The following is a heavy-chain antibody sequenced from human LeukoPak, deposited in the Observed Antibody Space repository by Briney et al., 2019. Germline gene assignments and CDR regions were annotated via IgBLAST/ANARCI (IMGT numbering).Heavy chain of an antibody. D-gene: IGHD2-15*01. J-gene: IGHJ4*02. CDR1: GGSLRDHY. CDR3: ARPYCSRGSCYRDFDY. CDR2: INDSGNT. V-gene: IGHV4-34*01. Sequence: RASETLSLTCAVSGGSLRDHYWSWIRQVHGKGLEWIGEINDSGNTNYNPSLEGRVTLSVDPSKNQFSLKMRSVTAADTSIYYCARPYCSRGSCYRDFDYWGQGTLVTVSS.